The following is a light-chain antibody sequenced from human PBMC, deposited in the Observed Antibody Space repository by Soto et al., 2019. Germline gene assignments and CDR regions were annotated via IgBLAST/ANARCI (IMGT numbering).Light chain of an antibody. CDR2: DAP. J-gene: IGKJ1*01. Sequence: EILLTQSPATLSLSPGERATLSCRASQSVRSSLAWYQQKPGQAPRLLIYDAPTRATGIPARFSGSGSGTDFTLTISNLEPEDFAVYYCQQRSSSPWTFGQGAKVEIK. CDR1: QSVRSS. V-gene: IGKV3-11*01. CDR3: QQRSSSPWT.